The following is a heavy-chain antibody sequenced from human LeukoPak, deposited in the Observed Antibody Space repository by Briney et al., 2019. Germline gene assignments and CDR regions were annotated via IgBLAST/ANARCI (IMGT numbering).Heavy chain of an antibody. CDR1: GFSLSRYG. V-gene: IGHV3-23*01. Sequence: PGASLRLSCAASGFSLSRYGMNWVRKAPGKGLEWVSAISDSGGSKYYADSVKGRFTISRDNSKNTLYLQMNTLRAEDTAVYYCAKCRGCSWFDYFDYWRQGSLVT. CDR3: AKCRGCSWFDYFDY. J-gene: IGHJ4*02. D-gene: IGHD6-13*01. CDR2: ISDSGGSK.